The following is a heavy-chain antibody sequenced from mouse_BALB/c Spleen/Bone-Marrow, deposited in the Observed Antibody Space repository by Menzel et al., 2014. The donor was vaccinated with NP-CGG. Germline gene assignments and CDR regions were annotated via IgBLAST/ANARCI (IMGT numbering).Heavy chain of an antibody. V-gene: IGHV14-3*02. CDR1: GFNIKDTF. J-gene: IGHJ2*01. Sequence: EVNVVESGAELVKPGASVKLSCTGSGFNIKDTFMHWVKQRPEQGLEWIGRIDPANGNTKYDPKFQGKATITADTSSNTAYLHLTSLTSGDTAVYYCTRGEDYWGQGTTLAISS. CDR3: TRGEDY. CDR2: IDPANGNT.